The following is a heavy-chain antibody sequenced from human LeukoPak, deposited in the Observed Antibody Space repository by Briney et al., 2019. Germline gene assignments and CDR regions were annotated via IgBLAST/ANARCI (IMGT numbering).Heavy chain of an antibody. J-gene: IGHJ4*02. Sequence: NPSETLSLTCSVSGGSITKNGYYWGWIRQSPETGLEWIGSMHYSGSTYYNPSLNSRVTISVDTSKYQLSLKLTSVTAADTAVYYCCGSGWFAGPFGYWGQGALVTVSS. CDR3: CGSGWFAGPFGY. CDR2: MHYSGST. V-gene: IGHV4-39*07. CDR1: GGSITKNGYY. D-gene: IGHD6-19*01.